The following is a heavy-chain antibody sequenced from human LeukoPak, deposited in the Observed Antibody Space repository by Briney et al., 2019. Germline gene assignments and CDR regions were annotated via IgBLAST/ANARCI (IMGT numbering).Heavy chain of an antibody. V-gene: IGHV3-30-3*01. CDR2: ILYDGSNK. D-gene: IGHD4-17*01. CDR1: GFTFSSYA. J-gene: IGHJ4*02. Sequence: HPGGSLRLSCAASGFTFSSYAMHWVRQAPGKGLEWVAVILYDGSNKYYADSVKGRFTISRDNSKNTLYLQMNSLRAEDTAVYYCARDEYGGPADYWGQGTLVTVSS. CDR3: ARDEYGGPADY.